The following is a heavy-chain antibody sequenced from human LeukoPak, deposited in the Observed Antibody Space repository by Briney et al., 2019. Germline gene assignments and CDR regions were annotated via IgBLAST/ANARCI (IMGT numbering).Heavy chain of an antibody. D-gene: IGHD3-10*01. CDR1: GYSISSGYY. V-gene: IGHV4-38-2*01. Sequence: SETLSLTCAVSGYSISSGYYCGWIRQPPGKGLEWIGSIYHSGSTYYNPSLKSRVTISVDTSKNQFSLKLSSVTAADTAVYYCARRVGSSGLRPNLQYYFDYWGQGTLVTVSS. CDR2: IYHSGST. CDR3: ARRVGSSGLRPNLQYYFDY. J-gene: IGHJ4*02.